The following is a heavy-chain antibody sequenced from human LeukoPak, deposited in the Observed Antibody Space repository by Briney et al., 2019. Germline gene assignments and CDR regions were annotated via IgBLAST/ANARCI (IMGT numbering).Heavy chain of an antibody. V-gene: IGHV4-31*03. CDR2: IYYTGST. CDR1: GDSINTGGYY. Sequence: SETLSLTCTVSGDSINTGGYYWNWIRQHPGKGLEWIGYIYYTGSTYYNPSLKSRPAISLDTSKNRFSLRLSSVTAADMAVYYCARDPTPGMYYFDYWGQGNLVTVSS. CDR3: ARDPTPGMYYFDY. J-gene: IGHJ4*02. D-gene: IGHD4-11*01.